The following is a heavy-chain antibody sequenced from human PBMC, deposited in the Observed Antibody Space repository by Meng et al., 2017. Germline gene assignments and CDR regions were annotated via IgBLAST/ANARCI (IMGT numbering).Heavy chain of an antibody. V-gene: IGHV4-34*01. D-gene: IGHD3-22*01. CDR1: GGSFSGYY. J-gene: IGHJ4*02. CDR2: INHSGST. Sequence: SGARLLNPFETLSLTSAVYGGSFSGYYWAMIRPPPGKGLEWIGEINHSGSTNYNPFLKSRVTISVDTSKNQFSLKLSSVTAADTAVYYCARVPTYYYDSSGYYLFDYWGQGTLVTVSS. CDR3: ARVPTYYYDSSGYYLFDY.